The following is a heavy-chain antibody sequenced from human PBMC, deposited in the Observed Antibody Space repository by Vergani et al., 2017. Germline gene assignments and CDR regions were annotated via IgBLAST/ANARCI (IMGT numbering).Heavy chain of an antibody. V-gene: IGHV4-59*01. Sequence: QVQLQESGPGLVKPSETLSLTCTVSGGPISSYYWSWIRPPPGKGLEWIGYIYYSGSTNYNPSLKSRVTISVDTSKNQFSLKLSSVTAADTAVYYCARVPGPNDWXFDLWGRGTLVTVSS. CDR3: ARVPGPNDWXFDL. D-gene: IGHD4/OR15-4a*01. CDR1: GGPISSYY. J-gene: IGHJ2*01. CDR2: IYYSGST.